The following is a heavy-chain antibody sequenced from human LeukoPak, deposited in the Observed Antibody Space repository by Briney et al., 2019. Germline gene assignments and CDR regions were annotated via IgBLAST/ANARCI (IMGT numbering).Heavy chain of an antibody. Sequence: PGGSLRLSCAASGFTFSRYWITWARQLPGKGLVWVSRISPTGSTTSYADSVKGRFTVSRDNAKNTLYLQVNNLRAEDTAVYYCARGPNSNWSGLDFWGQGTLLTVSS. CDR1: GFTFSRYW. V-gene: IGHV3-74*01. D-gene: IGHD6-6*01. CDR2: ISPTGSTT. J-gene: IGHJ4*02. CDR3: ARGPNSNWSGLDF.